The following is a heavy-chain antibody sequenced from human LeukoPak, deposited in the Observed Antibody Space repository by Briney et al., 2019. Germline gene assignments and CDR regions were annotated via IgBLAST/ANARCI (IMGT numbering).Heavy chain of an antibody. CDR3: ASPANMWHNWFDP. CDR2: IYYSGNT. V-gene: IGHV4-39*07. J-gene: IGHJ5*02. Sequence: PSQTLSLTCTVSGGSISSGGYYWGWIRQPPGKGLEWIGSIYYSGNTYDSPSLKSRVTTSVDTSKNQFSLKLSSVTAADTAVYYCASPANMWHNWFDPWGQGTLVTVSS. CDR1: GGSISSGGYY. D-gene: IGHD2-21*01.